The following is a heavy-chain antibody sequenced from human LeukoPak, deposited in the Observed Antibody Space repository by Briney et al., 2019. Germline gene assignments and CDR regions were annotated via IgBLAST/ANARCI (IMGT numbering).Heavy chain of an antibody. CDR3: ARGADTASAFDI. Sequence: SETLSLTCTVSGGSISSSSYYWGWIRQPPGKGLEWIGSIYYSGSTYYNPSLKSRVTISVDTSKNQFSLKLSSVTAADTAVYYCARGADTASAFDIWGQGTMVTVSS. D-gene: IGHD5-18*01. V-gene: IGHV4-39*07. CDR1: GGSISSSSYY. CDR2: IYYSGST. J-gene: IGHJ3*02.